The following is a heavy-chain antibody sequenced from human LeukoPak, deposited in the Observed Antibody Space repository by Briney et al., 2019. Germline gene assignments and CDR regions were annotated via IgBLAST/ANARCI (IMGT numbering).Heavy chain of an antibody. CDR3: ASGPSGSYHY. V-gene: IGHV3-38-3*01. CDR1: GFTVSSNE. J-gene: IGHJ4*02. Sequence: PGGSLRLSCAASGFTVSSNEMSWVRQAPGKGLEWVSSISGGSTYYADSVKGRFTISRDNSKNTLYLQMNSLRAEDTAVYYCASGPSGSYHYWGQGTLVTVSS. CDR2: ISGGST. D-gene: IGHD1-26*01.